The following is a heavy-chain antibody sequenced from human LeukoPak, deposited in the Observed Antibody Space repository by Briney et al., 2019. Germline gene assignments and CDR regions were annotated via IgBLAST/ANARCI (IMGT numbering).Heavy chain of an antibody. CDR2: TYYRSKWYN. CDR1: GDSVSSNSAA. J-gene: IGHJ4*02. Sequence: TSQTLSLTCAISGDSVSSNSAAWNWIRQSPSRGLEWLGRTYYRSKWYNDYAVSVKSRITINPDTSKNQFSLQLNSVTPEDTAVYYRAREGGIAAAGLDFDYWGQGTLVTVSS. V-gene: IGHV6-1*01. D-gene: IGHD6-13*01. CDR3: AREGGIAAAGLDFDY.